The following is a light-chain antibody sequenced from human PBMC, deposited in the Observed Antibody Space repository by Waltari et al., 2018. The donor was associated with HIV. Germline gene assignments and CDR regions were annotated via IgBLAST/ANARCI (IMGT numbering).Light chain of an antibody. CDR3: CSYAGSSTYV. CDR1: SSDVGGYNY. V-gene: IGLV2-23*02. Sequence: QSALTQPASVSGSPGQSITISCTGTSSDVGGYNYVSWYQPHPGKAPKLMIYEVSKRPSGVSNRFSGSKSGYTASLTISGLQAEDEADYYCCSYAGSSTYVFGTGTKVTVL. CDR2: EVS. J-gene: IGLJ1*01.